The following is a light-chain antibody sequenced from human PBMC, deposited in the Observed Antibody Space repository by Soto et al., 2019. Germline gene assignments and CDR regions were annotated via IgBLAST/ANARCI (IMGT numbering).Light chain of an antibody. CDR1: QSVGSY. CDR2: GAS. Sequence: EIVLTQSPGTLSVSPVERATLSCMASQSVGSYLAWYQQKPGQAPRLLIYGASTRATGIPARFSGSGSGTEFTLTISSLQSEDFAVYYCQQYNNWPPITFGQGTRLEI. J-gene: IGKJ5*01. V-gene: IGKV3-15*01. CDR3: QQYNNWPPIT.